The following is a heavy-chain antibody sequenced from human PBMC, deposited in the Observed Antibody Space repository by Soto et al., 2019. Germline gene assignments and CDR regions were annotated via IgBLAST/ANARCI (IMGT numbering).Heavy chain of an antibody. J-gene: IGHJ4*02. V-gene: IGHV3-23*01. CDR1: GFFFSSYA. Sequence: EVQLLESGGGLAQPGGSLRLSCAASGFFFSSYAMSWVRQAPGKGLEWVSGIGGSGGYKSYADSVKGRFTISRDNSKNTLYQKWESVGPGTTPVYYWAKEGAMVRHTLNYFDSGGQGTLVAVPS. CDR3: AKEGAMVRHTLNYFDS. CDR2: IGGSGGYK. D-gene: IGHD2-8*01.